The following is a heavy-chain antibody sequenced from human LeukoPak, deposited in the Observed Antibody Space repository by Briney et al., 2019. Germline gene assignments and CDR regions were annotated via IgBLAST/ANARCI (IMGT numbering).Heavy chain of an antibody. Sequence: PSETLSLTCTVSGGSLSSGSYYWSWIRQPAGKGLEWIGRIYPSGSTYYNPSLKSRDTISVDTSKNQFSLKLSSVTAADTAVYYCARDLHAYDSSGSGFDYWGQGTLVTVSS. J-gene: IGHJ4*02. CDR1: GGSLSSGSYY. V-gene: IGHV4-61*02. CDR3: ARDLHAYDSSGSGFDY. CDR2: IYPSGST. D-gene: IGHD3-22*01.